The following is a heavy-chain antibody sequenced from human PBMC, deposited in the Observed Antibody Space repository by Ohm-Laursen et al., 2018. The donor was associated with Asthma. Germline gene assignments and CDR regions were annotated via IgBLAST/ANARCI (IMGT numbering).Heavy chain of an antibody. V-gene: IGHV3-11*06. CDR1: GFTFSDYY. D-gene: IGHD4-23*01. CDR3: ARGGYGGNYYYYGMDV. CDR2: ISSSSSYT. Sequence: SLRLSCTASGFTFSDYYMSWIRQAPGKGLEWVSYISSSSSYTNYADSVKGRFTISRDNAKNSLYLQMNSLRAEDTAVYYCARGGYGGNYYYYGMDVWGQGTTVTVSS. J-gene: IGHJ6*02.